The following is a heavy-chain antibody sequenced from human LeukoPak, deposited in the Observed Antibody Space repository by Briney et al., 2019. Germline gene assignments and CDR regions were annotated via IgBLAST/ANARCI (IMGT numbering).Heavy chain of an antibody. J-gene: IGHJ3*02. Sequence: SETLSLTCTVSGGSISSYYWSWIRQPAGKGLEWIGRIYTSGSTNYNPSLKSRVTMSVDTSKNQFSLKLSSVTAADTAVYYCARRYCTGGTCYSDRGAFDIWGQGTMVTVSS. CDR2: IYTSGST. V-gene: IGHV4-4*07. CDR1: GGSISSYY. CDR3: ARRYCTGGTCYSDRGAFDI. D-gene: IGHD2-15*01.